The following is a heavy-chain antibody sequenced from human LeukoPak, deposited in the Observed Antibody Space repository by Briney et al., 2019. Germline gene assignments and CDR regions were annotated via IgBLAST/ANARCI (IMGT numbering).Heavy chain of an antibody. V-gene: IGHV1-18*01. CDR1: GYTFTSYG. CDR3: ARKYIAARPDYYYYGMDV. D-gene: IGHD6-6*01. J-gene: IGHJ6*02. CDR2: ISAYNGNT. Sequence: ASVKVSCKASGYTFTSYGISWVRQAPGRGLEWMGWISAYNGNTNYAQKLQGRVTMTTDTSTSTAYMELRSLRSDDTAVYYCARKYIAARPDYYYYGMDVWGQGTTVTVSS.